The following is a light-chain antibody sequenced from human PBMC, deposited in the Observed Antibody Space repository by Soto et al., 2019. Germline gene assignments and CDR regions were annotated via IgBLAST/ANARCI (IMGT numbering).Light chain of an antibody. V-gene: IGLV2-14*01. CDR1: SSDIGSYNY. Sequence: QSVLTQPASVSGSPGQSIAISCTGTSSDIGSYNYVSWYQQHPGKAPKLIIHEVSNRPSGISDHFSGSKSGNTASLTISGVQADDEADYYCSSHTTYSTRIFGTGTKVTVL. CDR3: SSHTTYSTRI. J-gene: IGLJ1*01. CDR2: EVS.